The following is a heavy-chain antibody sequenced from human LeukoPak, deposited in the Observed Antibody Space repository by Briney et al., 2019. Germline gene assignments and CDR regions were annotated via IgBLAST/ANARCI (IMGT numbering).Heavy chain of an antibody. CDR3: ARDTSSITMIVVVPLDY. CDR1: GFTFSSYA. Sequence: GGSLRLSCAASGFTFSSYAMTWVRQAPGKGLEWVSAISGGVLSTYYADSVKGRFTISRDNSKNTLYLQMNSLRAEDTAVYYCARDTSSITMIVVVPLDYWGQGTLVTVSS. J-gene: IGHJ4*02. D-gene: IGHD3-22*01. CDR2: ISGGVLST. V-gene: IGHV3-23*01.